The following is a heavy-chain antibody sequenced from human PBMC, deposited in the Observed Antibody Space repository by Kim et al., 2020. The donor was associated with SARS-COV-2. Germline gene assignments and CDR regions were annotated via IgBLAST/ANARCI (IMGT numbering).Heavy chain of an antibody. D-gene: IGHD5-18*01. J-gene: IGHJ5*02. CDR2: INTNTGNP. Sequence: ASVKVSCKASGYTFTSYAMNWVRQAPGQGLEWMGWINTNTGNPTYAQGFTGRFVFSLGTSVSTAYLQISSLKAEDTAVYYCAREKYSYGLNWFDPWGQGTLVTVSS. CDR3: AREKYSYGLNWFDP. CDR1: GYTFTSYA. V-gene: IGHV7-4-1*02.